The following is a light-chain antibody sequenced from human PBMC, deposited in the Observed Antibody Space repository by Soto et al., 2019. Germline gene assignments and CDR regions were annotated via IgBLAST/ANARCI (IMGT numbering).Light chain of an antibody. CDR1: QSLLYSNGYNY. V-gene: IGKV2-28*01. Sequence: DIVMTQSPLSLPVTPGEPAAISCRSSQSLLYSNGYNYLDWYLQKPGQSPQLLIYLGSNRVSGVPDRFSGSGSGTDFTLNISRVEAEDVGVYYCMQALQTPRTFGQGTKLEIK. J-gene: IGKJ2*01. CDR2: LGS. CDR3: MQALQTPRT.